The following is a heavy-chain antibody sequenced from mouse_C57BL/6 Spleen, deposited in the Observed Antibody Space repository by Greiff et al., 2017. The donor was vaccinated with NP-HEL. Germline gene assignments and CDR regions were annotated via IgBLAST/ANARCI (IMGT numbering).Heavy chain of an antibody. J-gene: IGHJ4*01. D-gene: IGHD2-2*01. Sequence: DVMLVESGGDLVKPGGSLKLSCAASGFTFSSYGMSWVRQTPDKRLEWVATISSGGSYTYYPDSVKGRFTISRDNAKNTLYLQMSSLKSEDTAMYYCARGEGYDGGYAMDYWGQGTSVTVSS. V-gene: IGHV5-6*02. CDR3: ARGEGYDGGYAMDY. CDR1: GFTFSSYG. CDR2: ISSGGSYT.